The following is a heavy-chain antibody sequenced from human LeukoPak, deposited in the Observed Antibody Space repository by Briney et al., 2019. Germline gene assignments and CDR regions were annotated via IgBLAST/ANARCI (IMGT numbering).Heavy chain of an antibody. V-gene: IGHV1-2*02. J-gene: IGHJ4*02. CDR2: INPNSGGT. CDR3: ARDSRLAAADY. D-gene: IGHD6-13*01. CDR1: GYTFTGYY. Sequence: ASVKVSCKASGYTFTGYYMHWVRQAPGQGLEWMGWINPNSGGTNYAQKFQGRVTMTTDTSTSTAYMELRSLRSDDTAVYYCARDSRLAAADYWGQGTLVTVSS.